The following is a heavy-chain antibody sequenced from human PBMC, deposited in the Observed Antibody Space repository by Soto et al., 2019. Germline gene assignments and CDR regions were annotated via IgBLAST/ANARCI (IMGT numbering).Heavy chain of an antibody. Sequence: EVQLLESGGGLVQPGGSLRLSCAASGFTFNDYAMNWVRQTPGKGLEWVSANSGRDGRNTYYANSVKGRFTVSRDNSKDTLYLQMHSLRAEDTAMYYSANVRGWGQGALVTVSS. J-gene: IGHJ4*02. D-gene: IGHD6-6*01. CDR2: NSGRDGRNT. CDR1: GFTFNDYA. V-gene: IGHV3-23*01. CDR3: ANVRG.